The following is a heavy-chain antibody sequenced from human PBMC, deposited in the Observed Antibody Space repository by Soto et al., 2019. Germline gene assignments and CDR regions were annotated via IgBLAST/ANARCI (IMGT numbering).Heavy chain of an antibody. J-gene: IGHJ4*02. D-gene: IGHD3-3*01. Sequence: QITLNESGPTVVNPAETLTLTCTFSGFSLTTSGVGVGWIRQSPGKAPEWLALIYWDDDKRYRASLKSRLTLTKYTSKNQVVLTMASVDPADTATYYCAHRILRTVFGLVTTTAIYFDFWGQGTPVVVSS. V-gene: IGHV2-5*02. CDR3: AHRILRTVFGLVTTTAIYFDF. CDR1: GFSLTTSGVG. CDR2: IYWDDDK.